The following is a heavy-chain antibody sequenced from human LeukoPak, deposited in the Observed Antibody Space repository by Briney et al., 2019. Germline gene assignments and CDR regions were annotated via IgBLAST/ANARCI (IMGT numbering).Heavy chain of an antibody. Sequence: PSETLSLTCTVSGGSISSGGYYWSWIRQPPGKGLEWIGEINHSGSTNYNPSLKSRVTISVDTSKNQFSLKLSSVTAADTAVYYCARDYQLPRRFDPWGQGTLVTVSS. CDR1: GGSISSGGYY. CDR3: ARDYQLPRRFDP. CDR2: INHSGST. D-gene: IGHD2-2*01. V-gene: IGHV4-39*07. J-gene: IGHJ5*02.